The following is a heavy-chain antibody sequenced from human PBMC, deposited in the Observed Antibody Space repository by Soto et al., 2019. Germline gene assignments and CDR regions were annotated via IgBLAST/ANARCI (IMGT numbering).Heavy chain of an antibody. V-gene: IGHV3-33*01. J-gene: IGHJ4*02. D-gene: IGHD2-21*02. CDR3: ARYGGHSLDY. CDR2: IWYDGSNK. Sequence: QVQLVESGGGVVQPGRSLRLSCAASGFTFSSYGMHWVRQAPGKGLEWMAVIWYDGSNKYYGDSVKGRFTISRDNSKNTLYLQMNSLRAEVTAVYDCARYGGHSLDYWGQGALVTVSS. CDR1: GFTFSSYG.